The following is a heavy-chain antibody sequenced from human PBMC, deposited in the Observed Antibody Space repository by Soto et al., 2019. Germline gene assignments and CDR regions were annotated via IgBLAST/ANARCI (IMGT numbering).Heavy chain of an antibody. V-gene: IGHV4-31*03. Sequence: PSETLSLTCTVSGGSISSGGYYWSWIRQHPGKGLEWIGYIYYSGSTYYNPSLKSRVTISVDTSKNQFSLKLSSVTAADTAVYYCARVELRTQGAFDIWGQGTMVTVSS. CDR3: ARVELRTQGAFDI. D-gene: IGHD1-7*01. CDR2: IYYSGST. J-gene: IGHJ3*02. CDR1: GGSISSGGYY.